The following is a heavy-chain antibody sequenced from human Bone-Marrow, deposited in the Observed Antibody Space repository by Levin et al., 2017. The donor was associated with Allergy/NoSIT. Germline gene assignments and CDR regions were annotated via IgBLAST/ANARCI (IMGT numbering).Heavy chain of an antibody. Sequence: ASVKVSCETSGYTFDNFVIGWVRQAPGQGLDYMGWISPFNGNTNHVQKFQGRLTLTTDTSTSTAFMELRSLGSDDTAVYYCARRSLYCSGDSCYSGYWGQGTLVTV. V-gene: IGHV1-18*01. D-gene: IGHD2-15*01. CDR2: ISPFNGNT. J-gene: IGHJ4*02. CDR1: GYTFDNFV. CDR3: ARRSLYCSGDSCYSGY.